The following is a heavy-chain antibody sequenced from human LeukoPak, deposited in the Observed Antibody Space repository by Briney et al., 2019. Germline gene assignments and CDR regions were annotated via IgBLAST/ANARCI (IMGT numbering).Heavy chain of an antibody. V-gene: IGHV1-69*05. CDR3: ARVSGSYHNWFDP. D-gene: IGHD1-26*01. CDR1: GGTFSSYA. CDR2: IIPIFGTA. Sequence: VASVKVSCKASGGTFSSYAISWVRQAPGQGLEWMGGIIPIFGTANYAQKFQGRVTITTDESTSTAYMELSSLRSEDTAVYYCARVSGSYHNWFDPWGQGTLVTVSS. J-gene: IGHJ5*02.